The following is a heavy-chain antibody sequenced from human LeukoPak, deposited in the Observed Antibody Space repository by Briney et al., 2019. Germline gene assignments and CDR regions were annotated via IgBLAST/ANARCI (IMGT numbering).Heavy chain of an antibody. D-gene: IGHD3-22*01. Sequence: PSETLSLTCTVSGGSISSYYWSWIRQPAGKGLEWIGRIYTSGSTNYNPSLKSRVTISVDTSKNQFPLKLSSVTAADTAVYYCARGVHYYDSSGYYYGSWFDPWGQGTLVTVSS. CDR1: GGSISSYY. J-gene: IGHJ5*02. CDR2: IYTSGST. CDR3: ARGVHYYDSSGYYYGSWFDP. V-gene: IGHV4-4*07.